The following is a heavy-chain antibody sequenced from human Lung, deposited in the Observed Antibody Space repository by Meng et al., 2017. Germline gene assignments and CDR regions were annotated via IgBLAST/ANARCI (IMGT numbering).Heavy chain of an antibody. CDR2: IYCDDDK. J-gene: IGHJ4*02. V-gene: IGHV2-5*02. CDR1: GFFISASGVG. Sequence: QITLQESGTITMKPKQTLSLTSPVSGFFISASGVGVGWIRQSPGKALEWLALIYCDDDKRYSTSLKSRLTITKDTSKNQVVLTMTNMDPVDTATYYCAHSPSTYGSGSYIFDYWGQGTLVTVSS. D-gene: IGHD3-10*01. CDR3: AHSPSTYGSGSYIFDY.